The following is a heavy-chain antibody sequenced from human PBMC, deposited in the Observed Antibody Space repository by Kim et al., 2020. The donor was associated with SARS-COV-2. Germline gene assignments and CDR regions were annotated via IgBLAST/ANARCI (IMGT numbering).Heavy chain of an antibody. CDR3: ARDIYPYYFDY. V-gene: IGHV3-48*04. CDR2: ISVTSSAI. CDR1: GFAFNTYS. Sequence: GGSLRLSCAASGFAFNTYSFNWVRQAPGKGLEWISYISVTSSAIHYADSVRGRFTISRDNDKNSLYLQLNALRAEDTAVYYCARDIYPYYFDYWGQGTLVTVSS. J-gene: IGHJ4*02.